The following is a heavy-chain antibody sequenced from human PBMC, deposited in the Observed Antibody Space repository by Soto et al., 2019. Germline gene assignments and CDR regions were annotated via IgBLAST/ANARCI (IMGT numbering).Heavy chain of an antibody. V-gene: IGHV3-23*01. CDR1: GFTFSVYA. CDR3: ATPLTTGYDFPFDY. CDR2: ISGSGGST. Sequence: EVQMLESGGGLVQPGVSLRLSCAASGFTFSVYAMSWVRQPPGKGLEWVSTISGSGGSTYYADSVKGRFTISRDNSKNTLYLQMNSLRAEDTAVYYCATPLTTGYDFPFDYWGQGTLVTVSS. D-gene: IGHD3-9*01. J-gene: IGHJ4*02.